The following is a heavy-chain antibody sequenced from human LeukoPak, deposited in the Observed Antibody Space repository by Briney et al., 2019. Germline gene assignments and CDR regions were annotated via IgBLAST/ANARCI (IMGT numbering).Heavy chain of an antibody. J-gene: IGHJ4*02. CDR1: GYTFTGYY. Sequence: ASVKVSCKASGYTFTGYYMHWVRQAPGQGVEWMGWINPNSGGTNYAQKFQGRVTMTRDTSISTAYMELSRLRSDDTAVYYCARDRGQQRLVPCALGYWGQGTLVTVSS. CDR2: INPNSGGT. V-gene: IGHV1-2*02. CDR3: ARDRGQQRLVPCALGY. D-gene: IGHD6-13*01.